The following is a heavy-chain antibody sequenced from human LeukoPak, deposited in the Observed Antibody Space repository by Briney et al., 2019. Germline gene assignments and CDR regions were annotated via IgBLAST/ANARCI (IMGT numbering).Heavy chain of an antibody. V-gene: IGHV1-3*01. CDR3: ARGYDSRGYSPDY. J-gene: IGHJ4*02. CDR2: INAAKGKT. Sequence: ASVTVSCTASGYTLNTYAMHWVRQAPGQSLEWMGWINAAKGKTKYSQKFQGRVTLTRDTSANTVYMGLSSLRPTDTAVYYCARGYDSRGYSPDYWGQGTLVIVSS. CDR1: GYTLNTYA. D-gene: IGHD3-22*01.